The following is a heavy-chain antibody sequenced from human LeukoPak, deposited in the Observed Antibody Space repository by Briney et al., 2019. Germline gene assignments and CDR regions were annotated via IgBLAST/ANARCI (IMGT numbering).Heavy chain of an antibody. J-gene: IGHJ3*02. Sequence: PSETLSLTCAVYGGSFSGYYWSWIRQPPGKGLEWIGEINHSGSTNYNPSLKSRVTISVDTSENQFSLKLSSVTAADTAVYYCARADPDSSGANDAFDIWGQGTMVTVSS. CDR3: ARADPDSSGANDAFDI. CDR2: INHSGST. D-gene: IGHD3-22*01. V-gene: IGHV4-34*01. CDR1: GGSFSGYY.